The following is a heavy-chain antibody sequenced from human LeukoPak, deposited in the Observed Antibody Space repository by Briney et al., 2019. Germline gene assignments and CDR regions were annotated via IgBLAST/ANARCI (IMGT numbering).Heavy chain of an antibody. V-gene: IGHV3-53*01. J-gene: IGHJ4*02. D-gene: IGHD1-26*01. CDR3: ARVQWELRGVGSYFEY. Sequence: PGGSLRLSCAASGFTVITNDMTWARQAPGKGLEWVSVLYSDGNTKYADSVQGRFTISRDNSKNTLYLEMNSLSPDDTAVYYCARVQWELRGVGSYFEYWGQGALVTVSS. CDR2: LYSDGNT. CDR1: GFTVITND.